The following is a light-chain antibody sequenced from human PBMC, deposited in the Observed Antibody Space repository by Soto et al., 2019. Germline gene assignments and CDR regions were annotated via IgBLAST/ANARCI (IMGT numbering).Light chain of an antibody. CDR2: DVS. CDR3: SSYTSSSTYVV. CDR1: SNDVGGYNY. J-gene: IGLJ2*01. Sequence: QSALTQPASVSGSPGQSITISCTGTSNDVGGYNYVSWYQQHPGKAPKLMIYDVSNRPSGVSNRFSGSKSGNTASLTISGLQAEDEADYYCSSYTSSSTYVVFGGGTKFTVL. V-gene: IGLV2-14*01.